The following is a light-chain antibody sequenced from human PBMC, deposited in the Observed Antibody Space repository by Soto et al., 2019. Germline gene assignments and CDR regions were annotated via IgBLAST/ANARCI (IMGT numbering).Light chain of an antibody. V-gene: IGKV3-20*01. CDR2: GTS. CDR3: QQYDNSIT. CDR1: QSVNRNY. J-gene: IGKJ5*01. Sequence: EIALTQSPDTLSLSPGETATLSCRASQSVNRNYLAWYQQKPGQAPSLLIYGTSNRATGIPDRFSGSGSGTDFTLTISRLEPEDFAVFYCQQYDNSITFGQGTRLEI.